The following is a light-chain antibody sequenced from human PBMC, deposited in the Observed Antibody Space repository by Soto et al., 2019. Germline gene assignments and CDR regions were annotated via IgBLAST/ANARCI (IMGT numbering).Light chain of an antibody. CDR2: GAS. Sequence: ENVLTQSPGTLSLSPGERATLSCRASQSVSSNYLAWYQQKPGQAPRLLVYGASSRATGIPDRFSGSGSGTDFTLTISRLEPEDFAVYYCQQYCSSRWTFGQGTKVEIK. J-gene: IGKJ1*01. CDR1: QSVSSNY. CDR3: QQYCSSRWT. V-gene: IGKV3-20*01.